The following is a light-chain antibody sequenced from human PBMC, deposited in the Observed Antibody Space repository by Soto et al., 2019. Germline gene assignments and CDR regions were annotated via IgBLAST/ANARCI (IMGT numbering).Light chain of an antibody. V-gene: IGKV3-15*01. J-gene: IGKJ2*01. CDR3: QQYNDWRYT. Sequence: EKVMTQSPATLSVSPGERATLSCRASQSVSSNLAWYQQKPGQAPRLLIYGASTRATGIPARFSGSGSGTEFTLTISSLQSEDFAVYYCQQYNDWRYTFGQGTKLEIK. CDR2: GAS. CDR1: QSVSSN.